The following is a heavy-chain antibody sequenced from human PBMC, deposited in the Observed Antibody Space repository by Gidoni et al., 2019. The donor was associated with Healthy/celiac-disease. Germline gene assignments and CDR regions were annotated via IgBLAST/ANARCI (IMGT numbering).Heavy chain of an antibody. J-gene: IGHJ4*02. Sequence: EVQLVESGGGLVQPGGSLRLSCSASGFTFSSYAMHWVRQAPGKGLEYVSAISSNGGSTYYADSVKGRFTSSRDNSKNTLYLQMSSLRAEDTAVYYCVKDTMVRGVITTIFDYWGQGTLVTVSS. CDR3: VKDTMVRGVITTIFDY. CDR2: ISSNGGST. CDR1: GFTFSSYA. V-gene: IGHV3-64D*09. D-gene: IGHD3-10*01.